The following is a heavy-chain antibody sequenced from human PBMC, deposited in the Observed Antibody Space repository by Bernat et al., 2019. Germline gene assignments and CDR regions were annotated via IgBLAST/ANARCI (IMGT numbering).Heavy chain of an antibody. Sequence: QVQLQESGPGLVKPSQTLSLPCTVSGGSISSGGYYWSWIRQHPGKGLEWFGYIYYSGSTYYNPSLKRRVTISVDTSKDQLSLKLSSMTAADTAVYYGAREVDTAMADGDNYYGLDAWGQGTTVTVSS. CDR3: AREVDTAMADGDNYYGLDA. J-gene: IGHJ6*02. CDR1: GGSISSGGYY. CDR2: IYYSGST. D-gene: IGHD5-18*01. V-gene: IGHV4-31*03.